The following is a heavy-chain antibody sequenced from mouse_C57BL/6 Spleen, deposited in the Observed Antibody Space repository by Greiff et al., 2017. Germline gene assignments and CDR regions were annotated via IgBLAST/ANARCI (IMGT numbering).Heavy chain of an antibody. Sequence: EVQLQQSGPELVKPGASVKISCKASGYTFTDYYMNWVKQNHGKSLEWIGDINPNNGGTSYNQQFKGKATLTVDKSSSTAYMELRSLTSEYSAVYDGARSARLLRSKDYWGQGTTLTVSS. D-gene: IGHD1-1*01. CDR2: INPNNGGT. CDR3: ARSARLLRSKDY. J-gene: IGHJ2*01. V-gene: IGHV1-26*01. CDR1: GYTFTDYY.